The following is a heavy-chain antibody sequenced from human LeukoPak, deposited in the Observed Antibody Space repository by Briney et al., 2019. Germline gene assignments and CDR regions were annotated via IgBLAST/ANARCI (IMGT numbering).Heavy chain of an antibody. D-gene: IGHD1-26*01. CDR1: GDTFTDYY. V-gene: IGHV1-2*02. Sequence: ASVKVSCKASGDTFTDYYMHWGRQAPGQGREWMGWFDPNSGGTKYGQKSQGRVTLTRDTSSSTASMELSSLISDDTAVYYCARAPIVGPTGDLDYSGQGTLVTVSS. CDR3: ARAPIVGPTGDLDY. J-gene: IGHJ4*02. CDR2: FDPNSGGT.